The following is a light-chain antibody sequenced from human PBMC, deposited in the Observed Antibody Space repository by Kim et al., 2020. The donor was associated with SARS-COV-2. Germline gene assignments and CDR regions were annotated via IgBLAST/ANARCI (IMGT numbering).Light chain of an antibody. J-gene: IGKJ5*01. Sequence: SPGERAPRSCRASQSVRNGYLAWYQQKPGQAPRLLIYDASSRATGIPDRFSGSGSGTDFTLTISRLEPEDFAVYYCQQYTGSPITFGQGTRLEIK. CDR2: DAS. CDR1: QSVRNGY. V-gene: IGKV3-20*01. CDR3: QQYTGSPIT.